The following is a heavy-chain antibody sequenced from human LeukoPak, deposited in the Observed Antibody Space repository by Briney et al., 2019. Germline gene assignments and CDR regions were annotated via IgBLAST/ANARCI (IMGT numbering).Heavy chain of an antibody. CDR1: GGSISSYY. CDR2: IYYSGST. Sequence: SETLSLTCTVSGGSISSYYGSWIRQPPGKGLEWIGYIYYSGSTNYNPSLKSRVTISVDTSKNQFSLKLSSVTAADTAVYYCARQRGGDGRYYGMDVWGQGTTVTVSS. D-gene: IGHD3-16*01. CDR3: ARQRGGDGRYYGMDV. V-gene: IGHV4-59*08. J-gene: IGHJ6*02.